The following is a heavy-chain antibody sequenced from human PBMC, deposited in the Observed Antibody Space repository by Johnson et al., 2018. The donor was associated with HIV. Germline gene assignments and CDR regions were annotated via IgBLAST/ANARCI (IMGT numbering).Heavy chain of an antibody. CDR1: GFTFDDYT. CDR2: ISWDGGST. V-gene: IGHV3-43D*03. Sequence: QLVESGGGVVQPGRSLRLSCAASGFTFDDYTMHWVRQAPGKGLEWVSLISWDGGSTYYADSVKGRFTISRDNSKNSLYLQMNSLRDEDTALYYCASSLHYYDSSGYRGAFDIWGQGTMVTVSS. CDR3: ASSLHYYDSSGYRGAFDI. J-gene: IGHJ3*02. D-gene: IGHD3-22*01.